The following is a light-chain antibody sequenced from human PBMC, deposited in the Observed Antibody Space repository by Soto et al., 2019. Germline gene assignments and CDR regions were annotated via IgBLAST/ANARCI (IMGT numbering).Light chain of an antibody. CDR1: SSDVGGYNY. CDR2: DVS. J-gene: IGLJ1*01. Sequence: QSALTQPASVSGSPGQSITIACTGTSSDVGGYNYVSWYQQYPGKAPRLVISDVSNRPSGVSNRFSGSKSSNSASLTISGLQAEDEADYYCSSYTSSSTYVFGTGTKLTVL. CDR3: SSYTSSSTYV. V-gene: IGLV2-14*01.